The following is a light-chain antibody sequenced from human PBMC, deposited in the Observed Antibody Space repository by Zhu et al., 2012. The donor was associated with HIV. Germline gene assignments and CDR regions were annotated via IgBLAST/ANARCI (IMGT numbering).Light chain of an antibody. Sequence: DIQMTQSPSSLSASVGDRLTITCQASQGISNYLNWYQQKPGKAPKLLIYDASNLETGVPSRFSGSGSGTDFTFTINSLQPEDIATYYCQQFDSLPLTFGGGTKVELK. CDR1: QGISNY. CDR3: QQFDSLPLT. V-gene: IGKV1-33*01. CDR2: DAS. J-gene: IGKJ4*01.